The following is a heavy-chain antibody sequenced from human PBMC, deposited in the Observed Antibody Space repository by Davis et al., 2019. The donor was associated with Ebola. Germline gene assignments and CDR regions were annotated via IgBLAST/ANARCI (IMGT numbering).Heavy chain of an antibody. CDR3: ARDCSSTNCYKRGDY. CDR1: GYTFTSYG. J-gene: IGHJ4*02. V-gene: IGHV1-18*01. Sequence: ASVKVSCKTSGYTFTSYGITWVRQAPGQGLEWMGWISAYSGNTNYAQNVQGRVTMTTDTSTNTAYMELRSLRSDDTAVYYCARDCSSTNCYKRGDYWGQGTLVTVSS. CDR2: ISAYSGNT. D-gene: IGHD2-2*02.